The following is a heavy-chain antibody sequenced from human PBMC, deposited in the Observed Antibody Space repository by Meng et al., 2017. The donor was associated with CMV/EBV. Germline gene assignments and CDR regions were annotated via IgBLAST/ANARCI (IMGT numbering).Heavy chain of an antibody. CDR3: ARGNIVVVPAAIGWFDP. CDR2: INPSGGST. CDR1: GYTFTSYY. Sequence: ASVKVSCKASGYTFTSYYMHWVRQAPGQGLEWMGIINPSGGSTSYAQKFQGRVTMTRNTSISTAYMELSILRSEDTAVYYCARGNIVVVPAAIGWFDPWGQGTLVTVSS. D-gene: IGHD2-2*01. V-gene: IGHV1-46*01. J-gene: IGHJ5*02.